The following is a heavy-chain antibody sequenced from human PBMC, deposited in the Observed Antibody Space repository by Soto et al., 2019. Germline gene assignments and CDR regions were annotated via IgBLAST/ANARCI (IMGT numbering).Heavy chain of an antibody. D-gene: IGHD3-10*01. Sequence: GGSLRLSCAASGFTFSSYAMSWVRQAPGKGLEWVSAISGSGGSTYYADSVKGRFTISRDNSKNTLYLQMNSLRAEDTAVYYCAKDNYGSGSYYVDYYYGMDVWGQGTTVTVSS. CDR3: AKDNYGSGSYYVDYYYGMDV. CDR2: ISGSGGST. V-gene: IGHV3-23*01. CDR1: GFTFSSYA. J-gene: IGHJ6*02.